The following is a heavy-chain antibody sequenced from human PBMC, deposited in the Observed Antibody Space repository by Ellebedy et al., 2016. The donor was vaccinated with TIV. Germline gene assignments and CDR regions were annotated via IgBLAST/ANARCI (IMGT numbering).Heavy chain of an antibody. D-gene: IGHD4/OR15-4a*01. V-gene: IGHV3-74*01. Sequence: GGSLRLXXAASGFTFSRYWMYWVRQVPGKGLVWVSRIDTDGTRTDYADSVKGRFTISRDNAKSTLYLQMNNLRAEDSALYYSVSGMMVLMTGTSNHWGQGTLVTVSS. J-gene: IGHJ4*01. CDR1: GFTFSRYW. CDR3: VSGMMVLMTGTSNH. CDR2: IDTDGTRT.